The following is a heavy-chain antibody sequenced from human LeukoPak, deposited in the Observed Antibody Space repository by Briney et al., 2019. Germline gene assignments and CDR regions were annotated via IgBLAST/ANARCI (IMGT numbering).Heavy chain of an antibody. CDR3: AKAPYNWNHGRFDY. D-gene: IGHD1-14*01. CDR1: GFTFSSYA. V-gene: IGHV3-23*01. CDR2: IRSSGGNT. J-gene: IGHJ4*02. Sequence: GGSLRLSCAASGFTFSSYAMNWVRQAPGKGLEWVSGIRSSGGNTYYADSVKGRFTISRDNSKNMLYLQMNSLRAEGTAVYYCAKAPYNWNHGRFDYWGQGTLVTVSS.